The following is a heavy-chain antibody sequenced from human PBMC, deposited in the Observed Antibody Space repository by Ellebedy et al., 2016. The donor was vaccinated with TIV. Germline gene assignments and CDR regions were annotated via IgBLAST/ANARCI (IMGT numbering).Heavy chain of an antibody. J-gene: IGHJ6*02. Sequence: GGSLRLSXAVSGFTFSSYWMSWVRQAPGKGLEWVANIKQDGSEKYYVDSVKGRFTISRDNAKNSLYLQMNSLRAEDTAVYYCAREGLVVAASYYYYGMDVWGQGTTVTVSS. D-gene: IGHD2-15*01. CDR2: IKQDGSEK. CDR1: GFTFSSYW. V-gene: IGHV3-7*03. CDR3: AREGLVVAASYYYYGMDV.